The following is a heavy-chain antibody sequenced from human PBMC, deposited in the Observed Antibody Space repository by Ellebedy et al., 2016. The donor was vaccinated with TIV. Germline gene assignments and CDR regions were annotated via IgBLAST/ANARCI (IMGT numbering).Heavy chain of an antibody. CDR3: TKDSYFSGSYLAWFDP. CDR1: GYTFTSFG. D-gene: IGHD3-10*01. CDR2: IYPYNGQT. V-gene: IGHV1-18*01. J-gene: IGHJ5*02. Sequence: AASVKVSCKASGYTFTSFGISWVRQAPGQGLEWMAWIYPYNGQTNHAQKFQDRVTLTTDTSTSTAYMELRSLTSDDTAEYYCTKDSYFSGSYLAWFDPWGQGTLVTVSS.